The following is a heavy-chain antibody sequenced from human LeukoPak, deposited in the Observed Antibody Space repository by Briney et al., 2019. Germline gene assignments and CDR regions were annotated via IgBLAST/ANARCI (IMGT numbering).Heavy chain of an antibody. V-gene: IGHV4-59*08. CDR2: IYYSGST. CDR3: ARRNAGSGWY. Sequence: PSGTLSLTCTVSGGSISSYYWSWIRQPPGKGLEWIGYIYYSGSTNYNPSFKSRVTISVDTSKNQFSLKLSSVTAADTAVYYCARRNAGSGWYWGQGTLVTVSS. J-gene: IGHJ4*02. CDR1: GGSISSYY. D-gene: IGHD6-19*01.